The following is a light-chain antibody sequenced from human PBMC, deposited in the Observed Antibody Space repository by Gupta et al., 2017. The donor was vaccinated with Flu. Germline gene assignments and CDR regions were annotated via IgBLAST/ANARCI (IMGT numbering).Light chain of an antibody. CDR3: SAWDDSLSGPGV. CDR1: SSNIGSNY. V-gene: IGLV1-47*01. Sequence: SVLTQPPSASGTPGQRVTISCSGSSSNIGSNYVYWYQQLPGTAPKLLLYMNNQRPSGGPDRFSCSKSGTSASPAISGLRSEEEADYYCSAWDDSLSGPGVFGGGTKLTVL. J-gene: IGLJ3*02. CDR2: MNN.